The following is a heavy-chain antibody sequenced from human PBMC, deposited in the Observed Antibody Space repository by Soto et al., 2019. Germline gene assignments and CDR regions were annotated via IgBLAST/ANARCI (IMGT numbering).Heavy chain of an antibody. CDR2: IAYDGSNK. J-gene: IGHJ4*02. V-gene: IGHV3-30*18. CDR1: GFTFSSYG. Sequence: QVQLVESGGGVVQPGRSLRLSCAASGFTFSSYGMHWVRQAPGKGLEWVAVIAYDGSNKYYADSVKGRFTISRDNSKNTLYLLMNSMRAEDTAVYYCGKDKGEGSPVYWGQGTLVTVSS. CDR3: GKDKGEGSPVY. D-gene: IGHD3-10*01.